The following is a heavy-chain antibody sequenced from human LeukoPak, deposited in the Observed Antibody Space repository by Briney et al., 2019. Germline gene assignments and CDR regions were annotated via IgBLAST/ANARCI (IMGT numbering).Heavy chain of an antibody. V-gene: IGHV3-23*01. CDR3: ASYSRSLEQ. CDR2: ISGTGGTT. J-gene: IGHJ4*02. Sequence: GGSLRLSCAASGFTFSSYAMSWVRQAPGKGLEWVSSISGTGGTTHYADSVKGRFTISRDNSKNTLCLQMNSLRAEDTAIYYCASYSRSLEQWGQGTLVTVSS. D-gene: IGHD2-21*01. CDR1: GFTFSSYA.